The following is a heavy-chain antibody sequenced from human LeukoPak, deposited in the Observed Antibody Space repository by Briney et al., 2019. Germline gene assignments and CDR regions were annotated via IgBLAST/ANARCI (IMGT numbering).Heavy chain of an antibody. CDR1: GYTFSGYY. CDR2: INPNSGGT. CDR3: AREMNGGSYYPN. D-gene: IGHD1-26*01. J-gene: IGHJ4*02. Sequence: ASVKVSCKASGYTFSGYYMHWVRQAPGQGLEWMGWINPNSGGTKYAQKFQGRVTMTRDTSISTAYMELSRLRSDDTAVYYCAREMNGGSYYPNWGQGTLVTVSS. V-gene: IGHV1-2*02.